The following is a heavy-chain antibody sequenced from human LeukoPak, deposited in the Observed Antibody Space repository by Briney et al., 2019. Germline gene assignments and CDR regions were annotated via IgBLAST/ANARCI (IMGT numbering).Heavy chain of an antibody. CDR3: AREPMVRDFNWFDP. Sequence: ASVKVSCKASGYTFTACYIHWVRQAPGQGLEWMGRINPNSGGTNYAQKFQGRVTMTRDTSISTAYMELSRLTSDDTAVYYCAREPMVRDFNWFDPWGQGTLVTVSP. V-gene: IGHV1-2*06. J-gene: IGHJ5*02. CDR2: INPNSGGT. CDR1: GYTFTACY. D-gene: IGHD3-10*01.